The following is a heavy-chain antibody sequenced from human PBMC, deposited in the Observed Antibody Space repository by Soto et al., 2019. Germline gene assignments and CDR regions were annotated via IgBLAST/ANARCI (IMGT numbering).Heavy chain of an antibody. V-gene: IGHV3-23*01. D-gene: IGHD3-22*01. CDR3: AKEVDDYYDSSHNLDS. CDR1: GFSFIKYA. CDR2: ISASARNT. Sequence: GGSLRLSCAASGFSFIKYAINFVRHSPWKWLEWVSTISASARNTYYADSVKGRFTISRDNSKNMPYMQMNSLRAEDTAVYYCAKEVDDYYDSSHNLDSWGQGTLVTVSS. J-gene: IGHJ4*02.